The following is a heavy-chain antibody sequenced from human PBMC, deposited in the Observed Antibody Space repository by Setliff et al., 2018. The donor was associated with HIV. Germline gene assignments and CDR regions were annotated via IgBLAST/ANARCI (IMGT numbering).Heavy chain of an antibody. J-gene: IGHJ6*03. CDR1: GYTFTSYY. CDR3: ARTRSGGSSVYYYYYMDV. CDR2: INPSGGST. Sequence: ASVKVSCKASGYTFTSYYMHWVRQAPGQGLEWMGIINPSGGSTSYAQKFQGRVTMTRDTSISTAYMELGSLGFDDTAVYFCARTRSGGSSVYYYYYMDVWGQGTAVTVSS. D-gene: IGHD2-15*01. V-gene: IGHV1-46*01.